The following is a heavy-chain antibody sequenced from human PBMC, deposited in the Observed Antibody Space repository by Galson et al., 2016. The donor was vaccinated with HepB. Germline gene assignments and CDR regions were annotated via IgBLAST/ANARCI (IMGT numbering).Heavy chain of an antibody. V-gene: IGHV3-15*01. CDR3: RYGMDV. J-gene: IGHJ6*02. Sequence: SLRLSCAASGFTFSNAWMSWVRQAPGKGLEWVGRIKSKTDGGTTDYAAPVKGRFSISRDDSTNTQYLQMNSLKTEDTAVYYCRYGMDVWGQGTTVTVSS. CDR1: GFTFSNAW. CDR2: IKSKTDGGTT.